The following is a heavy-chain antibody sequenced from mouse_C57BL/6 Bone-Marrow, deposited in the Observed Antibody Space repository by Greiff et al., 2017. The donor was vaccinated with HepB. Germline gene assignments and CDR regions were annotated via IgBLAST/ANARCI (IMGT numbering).Heavy chain of an antibody. V-gene: IGHV1-81*01. CDR1: GYTFTSYG. CDR3: AIWAYYGSSFPYFDY. D-gene: IGHD1-1*01. J-gene: IGHJ2*01. Sequence: VKVVESGAELARPVASVKLSCKASGYTFTSYGISWVKQRTGQGLEWIGEIYPRSGNTYYNEKFKGKATLTADKSSSTAYMELRSLTSEDSAVYFCAIWAYYGSSFPYFDYWGQGTTLTVSS. CDR2: IYPRSGNT.